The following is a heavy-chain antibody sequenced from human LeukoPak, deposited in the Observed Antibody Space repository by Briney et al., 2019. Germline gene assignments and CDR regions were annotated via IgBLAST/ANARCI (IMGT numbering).Heavy chain of an antibody. V-gene: IGHV4-31*03. D-gene: IGHD2-2*01. CDR1: GGSISSGGYY. J-gene: IGHJ6*02. CDR2: IYYSGST. Sequence: PSETLSLTCTVSGGSISSGGYYWSWIRQHPGKGLEWIGYIYYSGSTYYNPSLKSRVTISVDTSKNQFSLKLSSVTAADTAVYYCARDIVVVPAAMNYYYYYGMDVRGQGTTVTVSS. CDR3: ARDIVVVPAAMNYYYYYGMDV.